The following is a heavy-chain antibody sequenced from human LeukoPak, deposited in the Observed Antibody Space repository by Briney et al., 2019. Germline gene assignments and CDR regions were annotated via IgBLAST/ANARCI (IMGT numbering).Heavy chain of an antibody. V-gene: IGHV1-18*01. Sequence: ASVKVSCKASGYTFTSYGISWVRQAPGQGLEWVGWISAYNGNTNYAQKLQGRVTMTTDTSTSTAYMELRSLRSDDTAVYYCARSRTPYANYYFGDWGQGTLVTVSS. CDR3: ARSRTPYANYYFGD. D-gene: IGHD4/OR15-4a*01. CDR1: GYTFTSYG. CDR2: ISAYNGNT. J-gene: IGHJ4*02.